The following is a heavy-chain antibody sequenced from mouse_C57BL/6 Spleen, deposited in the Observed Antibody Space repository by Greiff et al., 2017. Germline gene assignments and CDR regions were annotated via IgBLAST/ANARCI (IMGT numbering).Heavy chain of an antibody. CDR1: GYTFTNYW. CDR2: IDPSDSYT. J-gene: IGHJ1*03. CDR3: AKCSSYYGSSYVGYFDV. D-gene: IGHD1-1*01. Sequence: VQLQQPGAELVMPGASVKLSCKASGYTFTNYWMHWVKQRPGQGLEWIGEIDPSDSYTNYNQKFKGKSTLTVDKSSSTAYMQLSSLTSEDSAVYYCAKCSSYYGSSYVGYFDVWGTGTTVTVSS. V-gene: IGHV1-69*01.